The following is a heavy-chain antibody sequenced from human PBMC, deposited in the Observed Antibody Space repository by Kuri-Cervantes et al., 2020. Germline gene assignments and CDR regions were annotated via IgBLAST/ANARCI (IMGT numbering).Heavy chain of an antibody. D-gene: IGHD3-22*01. CDR1: GYTLTELS. J-gene: IGHJ4*02. V-gene: IGHV1-2*02. Sequence: ASVKVSCKVSGYTLTELSMHRVRQAPGKGLEWMGWINPNSGGTNYAQKFQGRVTMTRDTSISTAYMELSRLRSDDTAVYYCARVRFYYDSSGYIRYWGQGTLVTVSS. CDR3: ARVRFYYDSSGYIRY. CDR2: INPNSGGT.